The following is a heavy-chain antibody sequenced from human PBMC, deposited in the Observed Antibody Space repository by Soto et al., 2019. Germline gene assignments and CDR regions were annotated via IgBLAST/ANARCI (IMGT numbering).Heavy chain of an antibody. CDR1: GGSVSSGSYY. CDR2: IYYSGST. Sequence: QVQLQESGPGLVKPSETLSLTCTVSGGSVSSGSYYWSWIRQPPGKGLEWIGYIYYSGSTNYNPSLKSRVTISVDTSKNQFSLKLSSVTAADTAVYYCARGRYYDSSGYPPQPVDYWGQGTLVTVSS. CDR3: ARGRYYDSSGYPPQPVDY. J-gene: IGHJ4*02. D-gene: IGHD3-22*01. V-gene: IGHV4-61*01.